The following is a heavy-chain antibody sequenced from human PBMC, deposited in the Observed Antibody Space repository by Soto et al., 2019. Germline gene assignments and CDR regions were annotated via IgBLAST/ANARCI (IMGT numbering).Heavy chain of an antibody. CDR2: IDSNGRNS. CDR1: GFTFRNYY. Sequence: EVQLVESGGALVQPGGSLRLSCEASGFTFRNYYMHWVRQAPGKGLMWVARIDSNGRNSVYADSVKGRFTVSRDNAKNTLFLQMESLTAEDTAVYYCAREQYTLNYAGYWGQGTQVTVS. D-gene: IGHD2-2*01. V-gene: IGHV3-74*01. J-gene: IGHJ1*01. CDR3: AREQYTLNYAGY.